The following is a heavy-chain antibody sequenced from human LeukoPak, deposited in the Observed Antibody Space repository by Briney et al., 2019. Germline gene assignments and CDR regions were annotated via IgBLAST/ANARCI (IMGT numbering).Heavy chain of an antibody. V-gene: IGHV1-2*06. CDR2: INPNSGGT. D-gene: IGHD2-2*01. CDR3: ARDRRYCSSTSCCAFDI. Sequence: ASVKVSCKASGYTFTGYYMHWVRQAPGQGLEWMGRINPNSGGTNYAQKFQGRVTMTRDTSISTAYMELSRLRSDDTAVYYCARDRRYCSSTSCCAFDIWDQGTMVTVSS. J-gene: IGHJ3*02. CDR1: GYTFTGYY.